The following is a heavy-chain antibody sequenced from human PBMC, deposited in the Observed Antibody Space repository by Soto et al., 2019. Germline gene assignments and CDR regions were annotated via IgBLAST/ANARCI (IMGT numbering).Heavy chain of an antibody. CDR3: ARDQAYYYILTGPIYYFDY. D-gene: IGHD3-9*01. CDR1: GYTFTGYY. Sequence: ASVKVSCKASGYTFTGYYMHWVRQAPGQGLEWMGWINPNSGGTNYAQKFQGWVTMTRDTSISTAYMELSRLRSDDTAVYYCARDQAYYYILTGPIYYFDYWGQGTLVTVSS. CDR2: INPNSGGT. V-gene: IGHV1-2*04. J-gene: IGHJ4*02.